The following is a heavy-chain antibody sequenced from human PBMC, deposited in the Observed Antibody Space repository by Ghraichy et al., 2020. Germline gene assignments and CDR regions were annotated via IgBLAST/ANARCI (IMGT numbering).Heavy chain of an antibody. V-gene: IGHV3-30*04. CDR3: ARDRLATTGAGGKGYFDL. CDR1: GFNFSRYA. D-gene: IGHD6-13*01. CDR2: ISYDGSNK. J-gene: IGHJ2*01. Sequence: GGSLRLSCAASGFNFSRYAMHWVRQAPGKGLEWVALISYDGSNKYYADSVKGRFTISRDNSENTMYLEMNSLRTEDTAVYYCARDRLATTGAGGKGYFDLWGRGPLVTVSS.